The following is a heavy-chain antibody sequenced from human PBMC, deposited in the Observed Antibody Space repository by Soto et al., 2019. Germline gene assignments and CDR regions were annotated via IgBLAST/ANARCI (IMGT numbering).Heavy chain of an antibody. D-gene: IGHD1-1*01. Sequence: PSETLSLTCTVSGGSISSGGYYWSWIRQHPGKGLEWIGYIYYSGSTYYNPSLKSRVTISVDTSKNQFSLKLSSVTAADTAVYYCASGNGDYVDYWGQGTLVTVSS. CDR2: IYYSGST. CDR1: GGSISSGGYY. J-gene: IGHJ4*02. V-gene: IGHV4-31*03. CDR3: ASGNGDYVDY.